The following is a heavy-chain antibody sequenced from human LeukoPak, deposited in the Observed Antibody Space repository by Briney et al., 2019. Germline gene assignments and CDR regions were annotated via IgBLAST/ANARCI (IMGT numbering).Heavy chain of an antibody. J-gene: IGHJ5*02. CDR3: EPTTIFGVAGGFDP. V-gene: IGHV1-18*04. D-gene: IGHD3-3*01. CDR1: GYTFTSYI. CDR2: INPYNGNT. Sequence: GASVKVSCKASGYTFTSYIIRWVRQAPGQGLEWMGWINPYNGNTNYAQKLQGRVTMTTDTSTSTAYMELRRLRSDDTAVYYCEPTTIFGVAGGFDPWGQGTLVAVSS.